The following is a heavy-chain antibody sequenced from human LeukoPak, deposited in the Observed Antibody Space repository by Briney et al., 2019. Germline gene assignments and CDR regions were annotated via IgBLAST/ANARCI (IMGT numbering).Heavy chain of an antibody. CDR2: INPNSGGT. CDR1: GYTFTSYD. CDR3: ARGRLDYDAFDI. Sequence: ASVKVSCKASGYTFTSYDINWVRQATGQGLEWMGRINPNSGGTNYAQKFQGRVTMTRDTSISTAYMELSRLRSDDTAVYYCARGRLDYDAFDIWGQGTMVTVSS. J-gene: IGHJ3*02. D-gene: IGHD6-25*01. V-gene: IGHV1-2*06.